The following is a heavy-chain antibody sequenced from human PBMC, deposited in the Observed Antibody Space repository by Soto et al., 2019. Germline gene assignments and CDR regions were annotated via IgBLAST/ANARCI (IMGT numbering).Heavy chain of an antibody. V-gene: IGHV1-69*04. D-gene: IGHD5-12*01. J-gene: IGHJ3*02. Sequence: SVKVSCKASGGTFSSYPISWVRQAPGQGLEWMGRIIPILDIPNYAERFQERVTITRDMSTSTAYMELSSLRSEDTAVYYCAADPLLGWLRHDAFDIWGQGTMVTVSS. CDR2: IIPILDIP. CDR3: AADPLLGWLRHDAFDI. CDR1: GGTFSSYP.